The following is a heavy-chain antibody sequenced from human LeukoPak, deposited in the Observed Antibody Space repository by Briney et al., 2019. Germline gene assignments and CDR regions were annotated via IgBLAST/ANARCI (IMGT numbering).Heavy chain of an antibody. CDR2: INHSGST. J-gene: IGHJ4*02. Sequence: SETLSLTCAVYGGSFSGYYWSWIRQPPRKGLEWIGEINHSGSTNYNPPLKSRATISVDTTKNQFSLKLSSVTAADTAVYYCATRYPYSGYRAYFDHWGQGTLVSVSS. D-gene: IGHD5-12*01. CDR1: GGSFSGYY. CDR3: ATRYPYSGYRAYFDH. V-gene: IGHV4-34*01.